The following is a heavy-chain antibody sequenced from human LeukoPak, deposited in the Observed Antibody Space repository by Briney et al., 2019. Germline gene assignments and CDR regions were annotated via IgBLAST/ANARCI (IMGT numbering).Heavy chain of an antibody. CDR3: AGGPNIWFGELLRLYYWFDP. Sequence: ASVKVSCKASGYTFTSYDINWVRQATGQGLEWMGWMNPNSGNTGYAQKFQGRVTMTRNTSISTAYMELSSLRSEDTAVYYCAGGPNIWFGELLRLYYWFDPWGQGTLVTVSS. D-gene: IGHD3-10*01. V-gene: IGHV1-8*01. CDR1: GYTFTSYD. J-gene: IGHJ5*02. CDR2: MNPNSGNT.